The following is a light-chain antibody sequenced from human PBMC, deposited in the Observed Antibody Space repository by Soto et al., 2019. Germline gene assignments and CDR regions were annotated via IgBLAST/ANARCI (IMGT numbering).Light chain of an antibody. CDR1: SSDVGSYNL. V-gene: IGLV2-23*01. Sequence: QSVLTQPASVSGSPGQSITMSCAGASSDVGSYNLVSWYQQYRGHAPQLIIYEGNKRPSGASNRYSGSGSADTASLTSSGPQDEDADDYSCWAYTGSSTAFGGGTKLTVL. CDR2: EGN. J-gene: IGLJ3*02. CDR3: WAYTGSSTA.